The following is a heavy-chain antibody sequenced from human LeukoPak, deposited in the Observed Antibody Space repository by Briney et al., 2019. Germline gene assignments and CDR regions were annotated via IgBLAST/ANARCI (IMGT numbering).Heavy chain of an antibody. CDR1: GYTFTSYD. J-gene: IGHJ4*02. CDR3: ARGRIAAAGTGFDY. V-gene: IGHV1-8*03. D-gene: IGHD6-13*01. Sequence: ASVKVSCKASGYTFTSYDINWVRQATGQGLEWMGWMNPNSGNTGYAQKFQGRVTITRNTSISTAYMELSSLRSEDTAVYYCARGRIAAAGTGFDYWGQGTLVTVSS. CDR2: MNPNSGNT.